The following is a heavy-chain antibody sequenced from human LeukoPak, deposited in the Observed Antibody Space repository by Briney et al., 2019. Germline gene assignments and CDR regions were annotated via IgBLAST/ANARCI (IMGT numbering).Heavy chain of an antibody. Sequence: RSGGSLRLSCAASGFTFSSYDMSWVRQAPGKGLEWVSAISGSGGSTYYADSVKGRFTISRDNSKNTLYLQMNSLRAEDTAVYYCAKDLLSLEDYSRWGQGTLVTVSS. J-gene: IGHJ4*02. CDR1: GFTFSSYD. V-gene: IGHV3-23*01. CDR2: ISGSGGST. CDR3: AKDLLSLEDYSR. D-gene: IGHD3-3*01.